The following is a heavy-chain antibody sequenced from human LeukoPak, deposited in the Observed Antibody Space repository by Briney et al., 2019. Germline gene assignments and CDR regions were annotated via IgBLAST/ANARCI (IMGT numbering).Heavy chain of an antibody. D-gene: IGHD3-22*01. Sequence: ASVKVSCKASGYTFTSYYMHWVRQAPGQGLEWMGIINPSGGSTSYAQKFQGRVTMTRDTSTSTVHMELSSLRSEDTAVYYCARDDHYYDSSAQPYPLYYSYGMDVWGQGTTVTVSS. J-gene: IGHJ6*02. CDR3: ARDDHYYDSSAQPYPLYYSYGMDV. CDR1: GYTFTSYY. CDR2: INPSGGST. V-gene: IGHV1-46*01.